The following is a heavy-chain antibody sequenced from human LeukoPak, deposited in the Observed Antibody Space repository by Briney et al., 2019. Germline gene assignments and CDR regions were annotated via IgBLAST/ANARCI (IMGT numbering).Heavy chain of an antibody. D-gene: IGHD6-19*01. J-gene: IGHJ6*02. CDR3: ARDLDSSGWYGYYYYYYGMDV. CDR1: GFTFSSYW. CDR2: IKQDGSEK. V-gene: IGHV3-7*01. Sequence: GGSLRLSCAASGFTFSSYWMSWVRQAPGKGLEWVANIKQDGSEKYYVDSVKGRFTISRDNAKNSLYLQMNSLRPEDTAVYYCARDLDSSGWYGYYYYYYGMDVWGQGTTVTVSS.